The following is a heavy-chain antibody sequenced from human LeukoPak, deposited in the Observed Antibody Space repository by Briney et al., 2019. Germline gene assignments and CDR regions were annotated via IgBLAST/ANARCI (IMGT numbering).Heavy chain of an antibody. D-gene: IGHD3-22*01. Sequence: SETLSLTCAVYGGSFSGYYWGWIRQPPGKGLEWIGYIYYSGSTNYNPSLKSRVTISVDTSKNQFSLKLSSVTAADTAVYYCARHAGRYYDSSFYYFDYWGQGTLVTVSS. CDR3: ARHAGRYYDSSFYYFDY. CDR2: IYYSGST. J-gene: IGHJ4*02. CDR1: GGSFSGYY. V-gene: IGHV4-59*08.